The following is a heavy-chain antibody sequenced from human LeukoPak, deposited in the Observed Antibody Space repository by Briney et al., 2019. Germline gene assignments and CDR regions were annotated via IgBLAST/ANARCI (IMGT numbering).Heavy chain of an antibody. CDR1: GYTFTGYY. Sequence: ASVKVSCNASGYTFTGYYMHWVRQAPGQGLEWMGIINPSGGSTSYAQKFQGRVTMTRDTSTSTVYMELSSLRSEDTAMYDCAREVAAAGRSFDPWGQGTLVTVSS. J-gene: IGHJ5*02. V-gene: IGHV1-46*01. D-gene: IGHD6-13*01. CDR2: INPSGGST. CDR3: AREVAAAGRSFDP.